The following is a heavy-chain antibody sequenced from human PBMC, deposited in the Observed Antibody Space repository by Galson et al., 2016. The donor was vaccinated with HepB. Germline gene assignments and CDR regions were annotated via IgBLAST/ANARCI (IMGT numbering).Heavy chain of an antibody. J-gene: IGHJ6*02. D-gene: IGHD3-9*01. CDR2: IYYSGST. Sequence: SETLSLTCTVSGGSISSYYWSWIRQPPGKGLEWIGYIYYSGSTNYNPSLKSRVTISVDTSKNQFSLKLSSVAAADTAVYYCARHPPPLRYFPDVWGQGTTVTVSS. CDR3: ARHPPPLRYFPDV. V-gene: IGHV4-59*08. CDR1: GGSISSYY.